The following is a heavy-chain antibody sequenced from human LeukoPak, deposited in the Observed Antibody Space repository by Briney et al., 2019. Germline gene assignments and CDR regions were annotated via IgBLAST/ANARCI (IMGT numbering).Heavy chain of an antibody. CDR2: ISYDGSNK. CDR3: ARGGEDY. CDR1: GFTFSSYG. Sequence: GGSLRLSCAASGFTFSSYGMHWVRQAPGKGLEWVAVISYDGSNKYYADSVKGRFTISRDNAKNSLYLQMNSLRVEDTAVYYCARGGEDYWGQGTLVTVSS. J-gene: IGHJ4*02. V-gene: IGHV3-30*03. D-gene: IGHD6-25*01.